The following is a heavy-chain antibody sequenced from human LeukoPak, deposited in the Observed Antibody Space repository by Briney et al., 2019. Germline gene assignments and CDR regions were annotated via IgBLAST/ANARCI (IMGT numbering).Heavy chain of an antibody. D-gene: IGHD6-19*01. J-gene: IGHJ4*02. CDR3: ARGLRIAGAGNIDY. CDR1: GFTFSTYS. CDR2: ISYDGSNK. Sequence: GGSLRLSCAASGFTFSTYSMHWVRQAPGKGLQWVAAISYDGSNKNYADSVKGRFTISRDNSKNTLYLQMNSLRAEDTAVYYCARGLRIAGAGNIDYWGQGTLVTVSS. V-gene: IGHV3-30*04.